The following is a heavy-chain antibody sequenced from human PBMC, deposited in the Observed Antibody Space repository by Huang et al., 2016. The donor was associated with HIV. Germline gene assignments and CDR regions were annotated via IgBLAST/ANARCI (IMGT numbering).Heavy chain of an antibody. CDR2: IYTCGGT. Sequence: QVQLQESGPGLVKPSQTLSLTCAVSGDSITSGRYYWTWIRQPAGKGLEWIGHIYTCGGTNSHPSLKSRVTVSLYTSKNQLSLRLTSVTAADTAVYYCARGIVDILPGYYYYYYYLDVWGRGTTVTVSS. V-gene: IGHV4-61*09. D-gene: IGHD3-9*01. CDR1: GDSITSGRYY. J-gene: IGHJ6*03. CDR3: ARGIVDILPGYYYYYYYLDV.